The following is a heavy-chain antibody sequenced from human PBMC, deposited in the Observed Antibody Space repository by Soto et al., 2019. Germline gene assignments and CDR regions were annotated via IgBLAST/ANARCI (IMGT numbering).Heavy chain of an antibody. CDR1: GGSISSYY. Sequence: SETLSLPCTVSGGSISSYYWGWIRQPPGKGLEWIGSIYYSGSTYYNPSLKSRVTISVDTSKNQFSLKLSSVTAADTAVYYCARGFTTKVIDYWGQGTLVTVSS. D-gene: IGHD1-1*01. J-gene: IGHJ4*02. CDR2: IYYSGST. CDR3: ARGFTTKVIDY. V-gene: IGHV4-39*07.